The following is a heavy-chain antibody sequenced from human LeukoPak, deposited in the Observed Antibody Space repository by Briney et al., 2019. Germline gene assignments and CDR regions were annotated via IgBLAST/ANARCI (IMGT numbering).Heavy chain of an antibody. CDR1: GLTFDDYG. Sequence: GGSLRLSCKDFGLTFDDYGMSWVRQVPGKGLEWVCGINWDGGNTHCADSVKGRFDTSRDNAKNSLFLQMSSLRAEDTALYYCARDVSSNWYSFNFWGQGTQVTVTS. CDR3: ARDVSSNWYSFNF. J-gene: IGHJ4*02. D-gene: IGHD6-13*01. V-gene: IGHV3-20*04. CDR2: INWDGGNT.